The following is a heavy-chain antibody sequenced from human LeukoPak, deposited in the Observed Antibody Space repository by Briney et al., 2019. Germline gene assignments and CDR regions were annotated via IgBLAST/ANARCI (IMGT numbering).Heavy chain of an antibody. Sequence: GGSLRLSCAASGFTVSNTYMSWVRQAPGKGLEWVSVIYSGGSTYYADSVKGRFTISRDNSKNTVYLQMNSLRAEDTAMYYCARKDSGWYGYWGQGTLVTVSS. CDR1: GFTVSNTY. J-gene: IGHJ4*02. D-gene: IGHD6-19*01. V-gene: IGHV3-53*01. CDR3: ARKDSGWYGY. CDR2: IYSGGST.